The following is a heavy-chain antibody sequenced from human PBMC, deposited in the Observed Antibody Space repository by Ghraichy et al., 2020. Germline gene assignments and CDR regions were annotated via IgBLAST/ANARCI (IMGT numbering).Heavy chain of an antibody. V-gene: IGHV4-59*13. J-gene: IGHJ2*01. CDR3: ARDSHPAGLWSFDL. CDR1: GGSINDYY. D-gene: IGHD3-10*01. CDR2: IYHAGGT. Sequence: SETLSLTCTVSGGSINDYYWSWIRQPPGKGLEWIGYIYHAGGTNHNLSLKSRVTISIDTSKNQFSLRLSSVTAADTAMYYCARDSHPAGLWSFDLWGRGTLVTVSS.